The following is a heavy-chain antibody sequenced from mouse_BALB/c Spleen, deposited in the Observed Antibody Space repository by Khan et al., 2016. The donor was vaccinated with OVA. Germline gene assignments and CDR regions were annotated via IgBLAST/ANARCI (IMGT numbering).Heavy chain of an antibody. J-gene: IGHJ2*01. CDR2: IYPGSDNA. V-gene: IGHV1-81*01. Sequence: VQLQESGPELVKPGASVKMSCKASGYTFTYYVITWVKQRTGQGLEWIGEIYPGSDNAYYNERFKGKATLTADKSSNTTNMQLSSLTSEDSAFYFCARGDGYYVYIDYWGQGTTLTVSS. CDR3: ARGDGYYVYIDY. CDR1: GYTFTYYV. D-gene: IGHD2-3*01.